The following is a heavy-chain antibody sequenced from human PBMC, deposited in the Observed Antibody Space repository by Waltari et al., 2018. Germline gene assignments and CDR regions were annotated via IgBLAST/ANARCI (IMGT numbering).Heavy chain of an antibody. J-gene: IGHJ6*03. CDR1: GYTFTGYY. CDR3: ATKGNDFWSGFPYNMDV. Sequence: QVQLVQSGAEVKKPGASVKVSCKASGYTFTGYYMHWVRQAPGQGLEWMGWINPNSGGTNYAEKLQGRVTMTRDTSSSTAYMELSRLRSDDTAVYYCATKGNDFWSGFPYNMDVWGKGTTVTVSS. D-gene: IGHD3-3*01. V-gene: IGHV1-2*02. CDR2: INPNSGGT.